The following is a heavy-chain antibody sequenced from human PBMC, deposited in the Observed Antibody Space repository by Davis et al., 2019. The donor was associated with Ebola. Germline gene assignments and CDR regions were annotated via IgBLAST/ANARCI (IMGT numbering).Heavy chain of an antibody. J-gene: IGHJ4*02. Sequence: SVKVSCQSSGYTFTSYGLVWVRQAPGLGLEWMGWISGFNTNTNFAQKFQGRVTVSKDTSTNTAYMDLRSLTSNDTAIYYCARAPNYDVLTGTSSYYFDYWGQGTLVTVSS. CDR1: GYTFTSYG. CDR3: ARAPNYDVLTGTSSYYFDY. CDR2: ISGFNTNT. D-gene: IGHD3-9*01. V-gene: IGHV1-18*04.